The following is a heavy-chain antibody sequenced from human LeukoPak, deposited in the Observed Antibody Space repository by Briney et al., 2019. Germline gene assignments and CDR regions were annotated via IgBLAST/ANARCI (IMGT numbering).Heavy chain of an antibody. CDR3: ARFFGRITIFGVARGTWFDP. CDR1: GGSFSGYY. Sequence: PSETLSLTCAVYGGSFSGYYWSWIRQPPGEGLEWIGEINHSGSTNYNPSLKSRVTISVDTSKNQFSLKLSSVTAADTAVYYCARFFGRITIFGVARGTWFDPWGQGTLVTVSS. V-gene: IGHV4-34*01. D-gene: IGHD3-3*01. J-gene: IGHJ5*02. CDR2: INHSGST.